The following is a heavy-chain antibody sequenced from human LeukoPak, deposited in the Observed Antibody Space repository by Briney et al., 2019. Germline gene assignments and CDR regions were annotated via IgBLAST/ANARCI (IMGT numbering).Heavy chain of an antibody. V-gene: IGHV3-21*01. CDR2: ISSSSSYI. Sequence: GGSLRLSCAASGFTFSSYSMNWVRQAPGKGLEWVSSISSSSSYIYYADSVKGRFTISRDNAKNSLYLQMNSLRAEDTAVYYCARDEGSYSGSGYDYVWFDPWGRGTLVIVSS. J-gene: IGHJ5*02. CDR1: GFTFSSYS. CDR3: ARDEGSYSGSGYDYVWFDP. D-gene: IGHD5-12*01.